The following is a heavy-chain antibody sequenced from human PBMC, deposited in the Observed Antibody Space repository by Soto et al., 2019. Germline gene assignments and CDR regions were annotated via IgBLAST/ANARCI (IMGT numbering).Heavy chain of an antibody. Sequence: SETLSLTCVISWDSVSSNSAAWNWIRQSPSRGLEWLGRTYYRSRWYNDYAVSVRSRITVNADTSKNQFSLHLNSVTPEDTAVYSCAGTSSLQWYYMDVWDKGTTVTVSS. D-gene: IGHD1-7*01. V-gene: IGHV6-1*01. CDR1: WDSVSSNSAA. J-gene: IGHJ6*03. CDR3: AGTSSLQWYYMDV. CDR2: TYYRSRWYN.